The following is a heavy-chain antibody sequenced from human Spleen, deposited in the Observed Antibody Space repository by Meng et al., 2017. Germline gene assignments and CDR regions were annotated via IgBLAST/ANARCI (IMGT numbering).Heavy chain of an antibody. J-gene: IGHJ3*02. CDR1: GYSFTTYW. V-gene: IGHV3-73*01. CDR2: IETKRTRYAT. Sequence: GEFLKISCQVSGYSFTTYWIGWVRQMPGKGLEWIGRIETKRTRYATSYAASLRGRFTVSRDDSKNTAYLEMNSLRTGDTALYYCTIYTTGHIWGQGTMVTVSS. CDR3: TIYTTGHI. D-gene: IGHD1-1*01.